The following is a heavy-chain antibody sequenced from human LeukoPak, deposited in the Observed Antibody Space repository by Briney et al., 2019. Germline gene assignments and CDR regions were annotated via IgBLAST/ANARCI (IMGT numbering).Heavy chain of an antibody. Sequence: PGGSLRLSCAASGFTFSSYSMNWVRQAPGKGLEWVSYISSSSSTIYYADSVKGRFTISRDNAKNSLYLQMNSLRAEDTAVYYCARDHTMIVVADFDAFDIWGQGTMVTVSS. J-gene: IGHJ3*02. D-gene: IGHD3-22*01. CDR1: GFTFSSYS. CDR2: ISSSSSTI. CDR3: ARDHTMIVVADFDAFDI. V-gene: IGHV3-48*01.